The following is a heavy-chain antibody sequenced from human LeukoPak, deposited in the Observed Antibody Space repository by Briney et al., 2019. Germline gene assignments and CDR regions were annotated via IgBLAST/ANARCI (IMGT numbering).Heavy chain of an antibody. CDR2: IRRDGSST. Sequence: PGGSLRLSCAASGFTFNTYWMHWVRQAPGKGLVWVSRIRRDGSSTSYADSVRGRFTISRDNAKNTLYLQMNSLRAEDTAVYYCAGVLGVRDLAYFDYWGHGTLVTVSS. CDR3: AGVLGVRDLAYFDY. V-gene: IGHV3-74*01. CDR1: GFTFNTYW. D-gene: IGHD3-10*01. J-gene: IGHJ4*01.